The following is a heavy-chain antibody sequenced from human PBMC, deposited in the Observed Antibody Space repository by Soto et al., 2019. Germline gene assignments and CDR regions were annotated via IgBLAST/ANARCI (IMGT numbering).Heavy chain of an antibody. CDR2: ISCSGGST. Sequence: VQLLESGGGLVQPGGSLRLSCAASGFTFSSYAMSWVRQAPGKGLEWVSAISCSGGSTYYADSVQGRFNISRDNSKNTLYLQMNSLRAEDTAVYYCANEEGYSSSWGLYDYWGQGTLVTVSS. CDR1: GFTFSSYA. D-gene: IGHD6-13*01. V-gene: IGHV3-23*01. J-gene: IGHJ4*02. CDR3: ANEEGYSSSWGLYDY.